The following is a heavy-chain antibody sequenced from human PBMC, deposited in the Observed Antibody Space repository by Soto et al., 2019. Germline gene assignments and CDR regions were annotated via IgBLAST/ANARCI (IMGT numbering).Heavy chain of an antibody. CDR3: ATGPYGDYYY. CDR1: GGSISSYY. V-gene: IGHV4-59*01. J-gene: IGHJ4*02. Sequence: SEILSLTCTVSGGSISSYYWSWIRQPPGKGLEWIGYIYYSGSTNYNPSLKSRVTISVDTSKNQFSLKLSSVTAADTAVYYCATGPYGDYYYWGQGTLVTVSS. D-gene: IGHD4-17*01. CDR2: IYYSGST.